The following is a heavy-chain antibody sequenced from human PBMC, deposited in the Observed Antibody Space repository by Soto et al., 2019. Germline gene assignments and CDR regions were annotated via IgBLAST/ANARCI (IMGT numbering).Heavy chain of an antibody. J-gene: IGHJ4*02. Sequence: QVKLVESGGGVVQPGRSLRLSCAASGFTSSTYGMPWVRQAPGKGLEWVAFISYDGNNRYYIDSVKGRFTISRDKSKNTLYLQMNSLRAEDTAVYYCAKIRSGWYGGAFDDWGRGTLVTVSS. CDR1: GFTSSTYG. CDR2: ISYDGNNR. D-gene: IGHD6-19*01. CDR3: AKIRSGWYGGAFDD. V-gene: IGHV3-30*18.